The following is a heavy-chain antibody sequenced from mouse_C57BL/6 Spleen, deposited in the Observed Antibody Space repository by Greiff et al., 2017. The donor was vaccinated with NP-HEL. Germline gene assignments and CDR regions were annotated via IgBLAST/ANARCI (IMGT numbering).Heavy chain of an antibody. V-gene: IGHV1-52*01. D-gene: IGHD1-1*01. J-gene: IGHJ2*01. CDR1: GYTFTSYW. CDR3: ARFPFITTVVAEGDY. Sequence: QVQLQQPGAELVRPGSSVKLSCKASGYTFTSYWMHWVKQRPIQGLEWIGNIDPSDSETHYNQKFKDKATLTVDRSSSTAYMQLSSLTSEDSAVYYCARFPFITTVVAEGDYWGQGTTLTVSS. CDR2: IDPSDSET.